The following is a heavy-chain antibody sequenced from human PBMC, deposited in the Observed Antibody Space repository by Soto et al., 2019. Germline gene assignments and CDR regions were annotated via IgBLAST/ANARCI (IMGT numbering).Heavy chain of an antibody. J-gene: IGHJ5*02. CDR3: ARSLRAYCGGDCYSDWFDP. D-gene: IGHD2-21*02. V-gene: IGHV4-59*01. CDR1: GGSISSYC. Sequence: PSETLSVTCTVAGGSISSYCWSWIRQPTGKGPEWIGYIYYSGSTNYNPSLKSRVTISVDTSKNQFSLKLSSVTAADTAVYYCARSLRAYCGGDCYSDWFDPWGQGTLVTVSS. CDR2: IYYSGST.